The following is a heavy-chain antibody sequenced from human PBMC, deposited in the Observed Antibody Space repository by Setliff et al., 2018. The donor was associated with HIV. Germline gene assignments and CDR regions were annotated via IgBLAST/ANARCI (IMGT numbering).Heavy chain of an antibody. D-gene: IGHD3-10*01. CDR1: NGSISSSTYY. J-gene: IGHJ2*01. Sequence: SETLSLTCTASNGSISSSTYYWGWIRQPPGKGLEWIGSIYYTGSTYYNPSLKSRVTISVDTSKNQFSLKLSSVTAADTAVYYCARNRISGSYVHWYFDLWGRGTLVTVSS. CDR2: IYYTGST. CDR3: ARNRISGSYVHWYFDL. V-gene: IGHV4-39*07.